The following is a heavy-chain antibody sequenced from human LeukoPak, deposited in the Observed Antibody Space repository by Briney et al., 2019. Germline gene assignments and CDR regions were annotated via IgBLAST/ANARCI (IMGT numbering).Heavy chain of an antibody. CDR3: ARDSWYSIGAGAFDI. D-gene: IGHD6-25*01. CDR2: IYYSGST. V-gene: IGHV4-59*01. Sequence: SETLSLTCTVSGGSISSYYWSWIRQPPGKGLEWIGYIYYSGSTNYNPSLKSRVTISVDTSKNQFSLKLSSVTAADTAVYYCARDSWYSIGAGAFDIWGQGTMVTVSS. J-gene: IGHJ3*02. CDR1: GGSISSYY.